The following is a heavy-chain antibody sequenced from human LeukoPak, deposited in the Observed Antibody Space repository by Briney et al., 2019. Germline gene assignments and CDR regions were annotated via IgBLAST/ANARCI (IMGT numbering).Heavy chain of an antibody. CDR1: GFTFSSYA. D-gene: IGHD1-26*01. V-gene: IGHV3-30-3*01. J-gene: IGHJ4*02. Sequence: GRSLRLSCAASGFTFSSYAMHWVRQAPGKGLEWVAVISYDGSNKYYADSVKGRFTISRDNSKNTLYLQMNSLGAEDTAVYYCARDREGASDYWGRGTLVTVSS. CDR3: ARDREGASDY. CDR2: ISYDGSNK.